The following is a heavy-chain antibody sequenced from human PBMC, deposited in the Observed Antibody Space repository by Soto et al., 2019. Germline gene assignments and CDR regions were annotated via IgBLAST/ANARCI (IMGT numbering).Heavy chain of an antibody. CDR2: INHSGSA. D-gene: IGHD2-15*01. V-gene: IGHV4-34*01. Sequence: SETLSLTCGVYGGSLSTYYWSWIRQPPGQRLEWIGEINHSGSASYNPSLKSRVTMSIDTSKNQFSLRLSSVTAADMAVYYCARRGRYCSSSSSCYYYFDSWVQGPLVTV. CDR3: ARRGRYCSSSSSCYYYFDS. J-gene: IGHJ4*02. CDR1: GGSLSTYY.